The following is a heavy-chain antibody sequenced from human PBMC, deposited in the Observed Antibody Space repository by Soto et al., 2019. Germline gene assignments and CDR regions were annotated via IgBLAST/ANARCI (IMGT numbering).Heavy chain of an antibody. CDR3: SREARITMIVVGDAFDI. CDR2: IIPIFGTA. CDR1: GGTFSSYA. J-gene: IGHJ3*02. Sequence: VASVKVSCKXSGGTFSSYAISWVRQAPGQGLEWMGGIIPIFGTANYAQKFQGRVTITADESTSTAYMELSSLRSEDTAVYYCSREARITMIVVGDAFDIWGQGTMVTVSS. V-gene: IGHV1-69*13. D-gene: IGHD3-22*01.